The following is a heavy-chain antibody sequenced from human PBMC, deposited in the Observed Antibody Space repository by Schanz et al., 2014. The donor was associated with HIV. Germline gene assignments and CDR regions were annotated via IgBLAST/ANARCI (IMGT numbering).Heavy chain of an antibody. CDR2: ISGYNGAT. CDR1: GFTLTSYA. V-gene: IGHV1-18*01. CDR3: ARKMSISNQWLRALYSNYGMDV. J-gene: IGHJ6*02. Sequence: QVQLVQSGTEVKKPGASVTVSCKASGFTLTSYAIVWVRQAPGQGLEWMGWISGYNGATDYAQKVQGRVTMTRNTSINTAYMEVSGLKSEDTAVYYCARKMSISNQWLRALYSNYGMDVWGQGTTVTVSS. D-gene: IGHD5-12*01.